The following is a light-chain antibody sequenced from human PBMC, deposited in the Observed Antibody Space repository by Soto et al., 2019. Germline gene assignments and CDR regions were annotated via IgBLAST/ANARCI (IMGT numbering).Light chain of an antibody. J-gene: IGKJ1*01. CDR2: AAS. CDR3: QQSYSRT. CDR1: QSISSY. V-gene: IGKV1-39*01. Sequence: DIQMTQSPSPLSASVGDRVTITSRASQSISSYLNWYQQKPGKAPKLLIYAASSLQSGVPSRFSGSGSGTDFTLTISSLQPEDFATYYCQQSYSRTFGQGTKVDIK.